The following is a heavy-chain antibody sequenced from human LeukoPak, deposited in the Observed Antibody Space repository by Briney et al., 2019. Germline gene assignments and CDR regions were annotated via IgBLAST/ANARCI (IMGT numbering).Heavy chain of an antibody. CDR1: GGSFSGYY. CDR2: INHGGST. CDR3: ARGRGRITMIVVVITAFDY. Sequence: PSETLSLTCAVYGGSFSGYYWSWIRQPPGKGLEWIGEINHGGSTNYNPSLKSRVTISVDTSKNQFSLKLSSVTAADTAVCYCARGRGRITMIVVVITAFDYWGQGTLVTVSS. V-gene: IGHV4-34*01. D-gene: IGHD3-22*01. J-gene: IGHJ4*02.